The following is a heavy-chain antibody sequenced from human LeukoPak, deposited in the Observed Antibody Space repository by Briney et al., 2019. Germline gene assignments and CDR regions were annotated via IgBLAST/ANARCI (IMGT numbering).Heavy chain of an antibody. CDR2: IIPIFGTA. V-gene: IGHV1-69*01. D-gene: IGHD6-6*01. CDR1: GGTFSSYA. J-gene: IGHJ1*01. Sequence: GSSVXXXCXASGGTFSSYAISWVRXXPGQXXXXXXGIIPIFGTANYAQKFQGRVTITADESTSTAYMELSSLRSEDTAVYYCARGAARPSQYFQHWGQGTLVTVSS. CDR3: ARGAARPSQYFQH.